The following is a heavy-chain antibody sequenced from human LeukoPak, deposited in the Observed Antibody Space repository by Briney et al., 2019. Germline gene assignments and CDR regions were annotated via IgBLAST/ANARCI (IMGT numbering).Heavy chain of an antibody. J-gene: IGHJ1*01. V-gene: IGHV1-18*01. D-gene: IGHD2-2*01. CDR1: GYTFTSYG. CDR2: ISAYNGNT. Sequence: APVKVSCKASGYTFTSYGISWVRQAPGQGLEWMGWISAYNGNTNYAQKLQGRVTMTTDTSTSTAYMELRSLRSDDTAVYYCARDLRFLRSGTSFLSDFQHWGQGTLVTVSS. CDR3: ARDLRFLRSGTSFLSDFQH.